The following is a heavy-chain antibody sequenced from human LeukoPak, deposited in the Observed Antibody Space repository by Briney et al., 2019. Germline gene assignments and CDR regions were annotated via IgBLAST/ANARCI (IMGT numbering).Heavy chain of an antibody. CDR3: ARNGDDFWSGYSNWFDP. J-gene: IGHJ5*02. D-gene: IGHD3-3*01. CDR2: IKQDGSEK. V-gene: IGHV3-7*01. Sequence: GGSLRLSCAASGFTFSSYWMSWVREAPGKGLEWVANIKQDGSEKYYVDSVKGRFTISRDNAKNSLYLQMNSLRAEDTAVYYCARNGDDFWSGYSNWFDPWGQGTLVTLSS. CDR1: GFTFSSYW.